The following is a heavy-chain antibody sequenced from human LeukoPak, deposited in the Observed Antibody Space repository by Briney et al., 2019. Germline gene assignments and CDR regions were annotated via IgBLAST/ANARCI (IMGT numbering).Heavy chain of an antibody. CDR2: IQSKTDGGTT. J-gene: IGHJ6*03. CDR1: GFTFSNAW. Sequence: GGSLRLSCAASGFTFSNAWMSWVRQAPGKGLELVGRIQSKTDGGTTDYAAPVKGRFTISRDDSKNTLYLHMNSLKTADTAVYYCTTDSPRFDFWSGYYAVYYYYYMDVWGKGTTVTVSS. CDR3: TTDSPRFDFWSGYYAVYYYYYMDV. V-gene: IGHV3-15*01. D-gene: IGHD3-3*01.